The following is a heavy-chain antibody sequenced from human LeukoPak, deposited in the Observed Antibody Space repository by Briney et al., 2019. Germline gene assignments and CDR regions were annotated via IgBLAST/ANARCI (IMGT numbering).Heavy chain of an antibody. CDR1: GYTFTSHG. D-gene: IGHD2/OR15-2a*01. Sequence: ASVKVSCKASGYTFTSHGISWVRQAPGQGLEWMGWIRPSTGDTDYALNLQGRVTLSTDTSTSTAYMELRSLRSDDTAVYYCARVRNYLFDYWGQGTLVTVSS. J-gene: IGHJ4*02. CDR3: ARVRNYLFDY. V-gene: IGHV1-18*01. CDR2: IRPSTGDT.